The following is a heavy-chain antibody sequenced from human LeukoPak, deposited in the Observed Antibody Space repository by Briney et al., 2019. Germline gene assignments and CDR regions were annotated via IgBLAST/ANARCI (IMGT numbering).Heavy chain of an antibody. CDR1: GITLSNYG. Sequence: GGSLRLSCAVSGITLSNYGMSWVRQAPGKGLEWVAGISGSGGSTNYADSVKGRFTISRDNPKNTLYLQMNSLRAEGTAVYFCAKRGIVIRAVIIVGFHKEAYYFDYWGQGALVTVSS. D-gene: IGHD3-10*01. CDR3: AKRGIVIRAVIIVGFHKEAYYFDY. V-gene: IGHV3-23*01. CDR2: ISGSGGST. J-gene: IGHJ4*02.